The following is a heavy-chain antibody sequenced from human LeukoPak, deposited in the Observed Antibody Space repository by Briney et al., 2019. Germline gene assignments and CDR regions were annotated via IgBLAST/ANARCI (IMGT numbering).Heavy chain of an antibody. J-gene: IGHJ4*02. CDR2: IYTSGST. CDR3: ASGYDLDY. D-gene: IGHD5-12*01. Sequence: SQTLSLTCTVSGGSISSGSYYWSWLRQPAGKGLEWIGRIYTSGSTNYNPSLKSRVTISVDTSKNQFSLKLSSVTAADTAVYYCASGYDLDYWGQGTLVTVSS. V-gene: IGHV4-61*02. CDR1: GGSISSGSYY.